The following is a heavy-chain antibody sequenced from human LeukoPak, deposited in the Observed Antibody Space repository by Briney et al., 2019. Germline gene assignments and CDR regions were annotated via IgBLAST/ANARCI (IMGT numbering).Heavy chain of an antibody. Sequence: PSETLSLTCTVSGGSISSSSYYWGWIRQPPGKGLEWIGSIYYSGSTYYNPSLKSRVTISVDTSKNQFSLKLSSVTAADTAVYYCARYPPQGQWLGDWGQGTLVTVSS. D-gene: IGHD6-19*01. CDR2: IYYSGST. CDR3: ARYPPQGQWLGD. J-gene: IGHJ4*02. CDR1: GGSISSSSYY. V-gene: IGHV4-39*07.